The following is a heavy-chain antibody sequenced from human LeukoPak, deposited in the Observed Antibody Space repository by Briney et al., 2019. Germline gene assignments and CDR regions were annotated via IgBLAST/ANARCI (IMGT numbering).Heavy chain of an antibody. Sequence: SQTLSLTCTVSGGSISSGSYYWSWIRQPAGKGLEWIGRMSTSGKTNYNPSLKSRVTMSVDTSNNQFFLNLSSVTAADTAVYYCARDPRYYDYWSGYLDYWGQGTLVTVSS. D-gene: IGHD3-3*01. CDR2: MSTSGKT. V-gene: IGHV4-61*02. CDR1: GGSISSGSYY. CDR3: ARDPRYYDYWSGYLDY. J-gene: IGHJ4*02.